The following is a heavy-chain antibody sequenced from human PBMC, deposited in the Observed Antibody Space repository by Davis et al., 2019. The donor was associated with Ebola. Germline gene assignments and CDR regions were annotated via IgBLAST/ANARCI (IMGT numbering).Heavy chain of an antibody. V-gene: IGHV1-18*04. CDR3: AREWLEAFDY. CDR1: GYTFTSYY. CDR2: ISAYNGNT. Sequence: ASVKVSCKASGYTFTSYYMHWVRQAPGQGLEWMGWISAYNGNTNYAQKLQGRVTMTTDTSTSTTYMELRSLRSDDTAVYYCAREWLEAFDYWGQGTLVTVSS. J-gene: IGHJ4*02. D-gene: IGHD3-22*01.